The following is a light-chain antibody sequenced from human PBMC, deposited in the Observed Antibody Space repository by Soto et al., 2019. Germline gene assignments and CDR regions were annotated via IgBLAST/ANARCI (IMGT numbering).Light chain of an antibody. V-gene: IGLV2-8*01. J-gene: IGLJ1*01. CDR3: SSYAGSNNFV. Sequence: QSVLTQPPSVSGSPGQSVTISCTGTSSDVGGYNYVSWYQQHPGKAPKLMIYEVSKRPSGVPDRFSGSKSGNTASLTVSGLQAEDEADYYCSSYAGSNNFVFGTGIKVTVL. CDR1: SSDVGGYNY. CDR2: EVS.